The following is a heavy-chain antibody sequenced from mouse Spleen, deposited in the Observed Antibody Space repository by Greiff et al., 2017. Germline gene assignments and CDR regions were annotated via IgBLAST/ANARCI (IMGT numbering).Heavy chain of an antibody. D-gene: IGHD2-5*01. CDR1: GFNIKDDY. CDR3: TTSYYSNYPAFAY. Sequence: VQLQQSGAELVRPGASVKLSCTASGFNIKDDYMHWVKQRPEQGLEWIGWIDPENGDTEYASKFQGKATITADTSSNTAYLQLSSLTSEDTAVYYCTTSYYSNYPAFAYWGQGTLVTVSA. CDR2: IDPENGDT. J-gene: IGHJ3*01. V-gene: IGHV14-4*01.